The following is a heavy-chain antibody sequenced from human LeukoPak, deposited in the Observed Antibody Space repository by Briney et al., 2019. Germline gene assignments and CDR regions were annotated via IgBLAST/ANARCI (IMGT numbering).Heavy chain of an antibody. J-gene: IGHJ2*01. CDR2: ISGGNGGST. CDR3: AKGGHLSFFDV. CDR1: GFTFGSYA. Sequence: GRSLRLSCAASGFTFGSYAMHWVRQAPGKGLEWVSTISGGNGGSTFYADSVKGRFTISRDNSKNTHYLQMNSLRLEDTALYYCAKGGHLSFFDVWGRGTLVTVSS. V-gene: IGHV3-23*01.